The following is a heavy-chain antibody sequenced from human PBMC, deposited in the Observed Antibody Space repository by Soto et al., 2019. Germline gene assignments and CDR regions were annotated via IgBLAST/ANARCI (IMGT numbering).Heavy chain of an antibody. CDR1: GASISTYY. J-gene: IGHJ4*02. CDR3: AKMRGNYFDY. Sequence: SETLSLTCSVSGASISTYYWSWIRRPPGKGLEWVGYISDNGSTNYNSSLKSRVIISLDTSKNQFSLQLSSVTAADTALYYCAKMRGNYFDYWGQGTLVTVSS. V-gene: IGHV4-59*01. CDR2: ISDNGST.